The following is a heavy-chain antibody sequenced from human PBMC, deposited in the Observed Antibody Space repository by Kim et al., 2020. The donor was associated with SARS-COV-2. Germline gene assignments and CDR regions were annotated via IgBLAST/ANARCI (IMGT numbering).Heavy chain of an antibody. CDR2: IIPILGIA. J-gene: IGHJ4*02. V-gene: IGHV1-69*04. Sequence: SVKVSCKASGGTFSSYAISWVRQAPGQGLEWMGRIIPILGIANYAQKFQGRVTITADKSTSTAYMELSSLRSEDTAVYYCARELGIAVADATYYFDYWGQGTLVTVSS. CDR1: GGTFSSYA. CDR3: ARELGIAVADATYYFDY. D-gene: IGHD6-19*01.